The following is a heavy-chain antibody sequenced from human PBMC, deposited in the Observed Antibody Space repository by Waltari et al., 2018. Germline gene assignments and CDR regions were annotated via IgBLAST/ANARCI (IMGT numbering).Heavy chain of an antibody. J-gene: IGHJ4*02. CDR1: GFTSSTFS. V-gene: IGHV3-21*06. Sequence: EVQLVESGGGVVKPGGCLRLSRAASGFTSSTFSLNWVRQAPGRGLEWVSTISSSGSYIYYGDSVKGRFTISRDNAKNSVYLQMNSLRVDDTAVYYCTMAPDVPVRPTWGWGQGSLVTVSS. D-gene: IGHD7-27*01. CDR3: TMAPDVPVRPTWG. CDR2: ISSSGSYI.